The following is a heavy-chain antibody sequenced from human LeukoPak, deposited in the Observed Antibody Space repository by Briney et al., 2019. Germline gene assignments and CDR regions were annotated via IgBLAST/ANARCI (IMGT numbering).Heavy chain of an antibody. CDR3: ARHPDYDYVWGSYRYFDY. V-gene: IGHV4-34*01. D-gene: IGHD3-16*02. CDR2: INHSGST. J-gene: IGHJ4*02. Sequence: SETLSLTCAVYGGSFSGYYWSWIRQPPGKGLEWIGEINHSGSTNYNPSLKSRVTISVDTSKNQFSLKLSSVTAADTAVYYCARHPDYDYVWGSYRYFDYWGQGTLVTVSS. CDR1: GGSFSGYY.